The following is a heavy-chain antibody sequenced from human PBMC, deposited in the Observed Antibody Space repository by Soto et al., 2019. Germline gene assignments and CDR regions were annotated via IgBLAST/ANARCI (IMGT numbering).Heavy chain of an antibody. CDR1: DGSISSSPYY. CDR2: IYYSGST. V-gene: IGHV4-39*01. CDR3: ARHKPPMVRDPGAYYYYYGMDV. Sequence: SETLSLTCTVSDGSISSSPYYWGWIRQPPGKGLEWIGSIYYSGSTNYNPSLKSRVTISVDTSKNQFSLKLSSVTAADTAVYYCARHKPPMVRDPGAYYYYYGMDVWGQGTTVTVSS. D-gene: IGHD3-10*01. J-gene: IGHJ6*02.